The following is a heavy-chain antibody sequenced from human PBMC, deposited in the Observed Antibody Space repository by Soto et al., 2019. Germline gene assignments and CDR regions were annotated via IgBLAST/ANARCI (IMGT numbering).Heavy chain of an antibody. CDR2: IWYDGSNK. D-gene: IGHD6-6*01. J-gene: IGHJ6*02. V-gene: IGHV3-33*01. CDR1: GFTFSSYG. CDR3: ARDSAYGSSDLDYYYYGMDV. Sequence: PGGSLRLSCAASGFTFSSYGMHWVRQAPGKGLEWVAVIWYDGSNKYYADSVKGRFTISRDNSKNTLYLQMNSLRAEDTAVYYCARDSAYGSSDLDYYYYGMDVWGQGTTVTVSS.